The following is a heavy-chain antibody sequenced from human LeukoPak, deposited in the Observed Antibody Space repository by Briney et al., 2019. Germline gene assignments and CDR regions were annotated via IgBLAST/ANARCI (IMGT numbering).Heavy chain of an antibody. CDR1: GGSISSYY. J-gene: IGHJ4*02. Sequence: TSETLSLTCTVSGGSISSYYWSWIRQPPGKGLEWIGYIYYSGSTNYNPSLKSRVTISVDTSKNQFSLKLSSVTAADTAVYYCARGRGYNDEDYYFDYWGQGTLVTVSS. V-gene: IGHV4-59*01. CDR3: ARGRGYNDEDYYFDY. D-gene: IGHD5-24*01. CDR2: IYYSGST.